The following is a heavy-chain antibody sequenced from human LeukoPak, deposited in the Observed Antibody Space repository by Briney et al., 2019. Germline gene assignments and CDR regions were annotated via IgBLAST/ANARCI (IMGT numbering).Heavy chain of an antibody. V-gene: IGHV1-18*01. J-gene: IGHJ3*02. CDR2: ISAYNGNT. CDR3: ARDGADSSGPDAFDI. D-gene: IGHD3-22*01. Sequence: ASVKVSCKASGYTFTSYGILWVRQAPGQGLEWMGWISAYNGNTNYAQKLQGRVTMTRDMSTSTVYMELSSLRSDDTAVYYCARDGADSSGPDAFDIWGQGTMVTVSS. CDR1: GYTFTSYG.